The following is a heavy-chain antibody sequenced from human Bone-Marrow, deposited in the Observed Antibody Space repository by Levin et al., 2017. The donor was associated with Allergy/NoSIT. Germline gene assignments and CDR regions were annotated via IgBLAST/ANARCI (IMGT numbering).Heavy chain of an antibody. CDR2: ISYDGSNK. CDR3: ARGEGYSSGWYYY. CDR1: GFTFSSYA. D-gene: IGHD6-19*01. V-gene: IGHV3-30-3*01. J-gene: IGHJ4*02. Sequence: PGGSLRLSCAASGFTFSSYAMHWVRQAPGKGLEWVAVISYDGSNKYYADSVKGRFTISRDNSKNTLYLQMNSLRAEDTAVYYCARGEGYSSGWYYYWGQGTLVTVSS.